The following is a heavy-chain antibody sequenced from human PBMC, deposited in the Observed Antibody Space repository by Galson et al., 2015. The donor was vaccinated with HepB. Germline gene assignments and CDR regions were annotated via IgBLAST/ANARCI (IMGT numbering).Heavy chain of an antibody. J-gene: IGHJ6*03. CDR2: INPNSGGT. Sequence: SVKVSCKASGYTFTGYYIHWVRQAPGQGLEWMGRINPNSGGTNYAQKFQGRVTMTRDRVTMTRDTSISTVYMELSRLRSDDTAVYYCARGRYYYMDVWGKGTTVTVSS. CDR1: GYTFTGYY. CDR3: ARGRYYYMDV. V-gene: IGHV1-2*06.